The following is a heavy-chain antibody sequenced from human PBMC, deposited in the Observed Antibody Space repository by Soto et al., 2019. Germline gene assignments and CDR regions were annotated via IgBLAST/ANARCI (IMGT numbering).Heavy chain of an antibody. V-gene: IGHV1-3*01. CDR1: GYTFTSYA. Sequence: ASVKVSCKASGYTFTSYAMHWVRQAPGQRLEWMGWINAGNGNTKYSQKFQGRVTITRGTSASTAYMELSSLRSEDTAVYYCVISTMVRGVIMGFDYWGQGTLVTVSS. D-gene: IGHD3-10*01. CDR2: INAGNGNT. CDR3: VISTMVRGVIMGFDY. J-gene: IGHJ4*02.